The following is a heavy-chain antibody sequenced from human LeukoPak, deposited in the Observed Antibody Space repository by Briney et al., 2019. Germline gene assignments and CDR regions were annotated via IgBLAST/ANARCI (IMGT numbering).Heavy chain of an antibody. Sequence: GGSLRLSCAASGFTFSRFRMNWVRRAPGRGLEWVANIDQSGGRNNYVDSVKGRFTISRDNAKNSLFLEMSSLRADDTAVYFCARDVEGGTFDIWGQGTTVTVSS. CDR1: GFTFSRFR. CDR3: ARDVEGGTFDI. J-gene: IGHJ3*02. CDR2: IDQSGGRN. D-gene: IGHD3-16*01. V-gene: IGHV3-7*05.